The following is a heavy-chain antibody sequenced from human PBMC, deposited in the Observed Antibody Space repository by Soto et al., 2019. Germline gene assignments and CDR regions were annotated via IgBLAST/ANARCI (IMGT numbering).Heavy chain of an antibody. CDR2: MKQDGTER. V-gene: IGHV3-7*01. Sequence: GGSLRLSCAASGFSFSNYWMSWVRQAPGKGLEWVANMKQDGTERYYVDSVRGRFTISRDNAKNSLYLQMNSLRAEDTAVYHCVRDSILRTPVYSSSWLDYWGQGTLVTVSS. D-gene: IGHD6-13*01. CDR3: VRDSILRTPVYSSSWLDY. J-gene: IGHJ4*02. CDR1: GFSFSNYW.